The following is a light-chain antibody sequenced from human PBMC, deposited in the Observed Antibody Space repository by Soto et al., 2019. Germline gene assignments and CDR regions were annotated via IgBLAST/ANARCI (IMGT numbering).Light chain of an antibody. CDR2: DVS. V-gene: IGKV3-11*01. CDR3: HQRYNWPRVT. CDR1: QSVSNS. J-gene: IGKJ5*01. Sequence: EIVLPQSAATLSLSSGERITLSCGASQSVSNSLAWYQQKPVQPPRLLIYDVSNRATGIPARFSGSGSGTDFTLTITSLEPEDFAVYFCHQRYNWPRVTFGQGTRLEIK.